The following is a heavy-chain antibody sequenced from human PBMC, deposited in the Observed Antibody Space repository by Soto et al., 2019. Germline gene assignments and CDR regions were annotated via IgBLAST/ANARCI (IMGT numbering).Heavy chain of an antibody. V-gene: IGHV1-3*01. J-gene: IGHJ4*02. D-gene: IGHD6-6*01. Sequence: GASVKVSCKASGYTFNSYAIHWVRQAPGQRLEWMGWINAGNGNTKYSQKFQGRVTITRDTSASTAYMELSSLGSEDTAVYYFARAAGGAARFFWGQGTLVTVSS. CDR1: GYTFNSYA. CDR2: INAGNGNT. CDR3: ARAAGGAARFF.